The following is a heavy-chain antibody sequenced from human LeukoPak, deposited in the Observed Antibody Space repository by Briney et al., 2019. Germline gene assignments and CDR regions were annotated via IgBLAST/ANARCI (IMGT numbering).Heavy chain of an antibody. CDR1: GYTFTSYD. J-gene: IGHJ4*02. CDR3: ARVGGYDFWSGSPTYYFDY. CDR2: MNPNSGNT. D-gene: IGHD3-3*01. Sequence: ASVKVSCKASGYTFTSYDTNWVRQATGQGLEWMGGMNPNSGNTGYAQKFQGRVTMTRNSSISTAYMELSSLRSEDTAVYYCARVGGYDFWSGSPTYYFDYWGQGTLVTVSS. V-gene: IGHV1-8*01.